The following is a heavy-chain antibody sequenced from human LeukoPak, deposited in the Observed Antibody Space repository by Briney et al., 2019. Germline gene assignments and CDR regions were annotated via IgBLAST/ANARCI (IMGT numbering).Heavy chain of an antibody. CDR1: GFTFSSYW. V-gene: IGHV3-7*01. D-gene: IGHD3-10*01. CDR3: ARDGGFLWFGELLGIDY. Sequence: GGSLRLSCAASGFTFSSYWMSWVRQAPGKGLEWVANIKQDGSEKYYVDSVKGRFTISRDNAKNSLYLQMNSLRAEDTAVYYCARDGGFLWFGELLGIDYWGQGTLVTVSS. J-gene: IGHJ4*02. CDR2: IKQDGSEK.